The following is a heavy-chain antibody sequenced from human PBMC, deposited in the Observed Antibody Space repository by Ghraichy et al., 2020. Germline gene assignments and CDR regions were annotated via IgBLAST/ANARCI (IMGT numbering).Heavy chain of an antibody. J-gene: IGHJ3*02. CDR1: GFTVSSNY. CDR2: IYNDGGT. V-gene: IGHV3-66*02. Sequence: GGSLRLSCAASGFTVSSNYMSWVRQAPGKGLEWVSVIYNDGGTYYADSVKGRFTISRDNSKNTVYVQMNSLRAEDTAVYYCARGGAVDIWGQGTMVTVSS. D-gene: IGHD1-26*01. CDR3: ARGGAVDI.